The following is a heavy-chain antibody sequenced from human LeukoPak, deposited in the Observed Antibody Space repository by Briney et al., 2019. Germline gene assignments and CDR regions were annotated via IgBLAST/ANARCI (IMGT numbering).Heavy chain of an antibody. J-gene: IGHJ4*02. CDR3: AREGYSYGLDY. V-gene: IGHV3-48*01. D-gene: IGHD5-18*01. Sequence: GGSLRLSCAASGFTFSSYSMHWLRQAPGKGLEGVSYISSSSSTIYYAGSVKGRFTISRDNAKNSLYLQMNSLRAEDTAVYYCAREGYSYGLDYWGQGTLVTVSS. CDR1: GFTFSSYS. CDR2: ISSSSSTI.